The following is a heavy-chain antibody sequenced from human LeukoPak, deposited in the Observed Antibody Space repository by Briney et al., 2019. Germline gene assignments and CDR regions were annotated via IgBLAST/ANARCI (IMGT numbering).Heavy chain of an antibody. CDR3: ARSWVISPANDY. D-gene: IGHD1-26*01. CDR1: GFTVSSNF. V-gene: IGHV3-53*01. CDR2: MYSDGST. Sequence: GGSLRLSCAASGFTVSSNFMSWVRQAPEKGLEWVSVMYSDGSTYYADSVKGRFTISRDNAKNSLYLQMNSLRAEDTAVYYCARSWVISPANDYWGQGTLVTVSS. J-gene: IGHJ4*02.